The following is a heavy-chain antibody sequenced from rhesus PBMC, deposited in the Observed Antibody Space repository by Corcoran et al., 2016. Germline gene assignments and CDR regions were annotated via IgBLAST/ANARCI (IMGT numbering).Heavy chain of an antibody. J-gene: IGHJ6*01. V-gene: IGHV4-169*02. CDR1: GGSISSSY. CDR3: AREGSSWSSYYYGLDS. D-gene: IGHD6-13*01. CDR2: IYGSGSST. Sequence: QLQLQESGPGLVRPSETLSVTCAVSGGSISSSYWSWIRQAPGKGLEWIGFIYGSGSSTNYNPSLKSRVTLSVDTSKNQFSLKLSSVTAADTAVYYCAREGSSWSSYYYGLDSWGQGVVVTVSS.